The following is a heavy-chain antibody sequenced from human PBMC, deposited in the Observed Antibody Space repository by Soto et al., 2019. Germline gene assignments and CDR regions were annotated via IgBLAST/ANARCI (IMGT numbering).Heavy chain of an antibody. D-gene: IGHD6-13*01. CDR2: ISSSSSYI. V-gene: IGHV3-21*01. Sequence: PGGSLRLSCAASGFPFSSYSMNWVRQAPGKGLEWVSSISSSSSYIYYADSVKGRFTISRDNAKNSLYLQMNSLRAEDTAVYYYARDPGVDDSSSWYYFDYWGQGTLVTVSS. CDR3: ARDPGVDDSSSWYYFDY. CDR1: GFPFSSYS. J-gene: IGHJ4*02.